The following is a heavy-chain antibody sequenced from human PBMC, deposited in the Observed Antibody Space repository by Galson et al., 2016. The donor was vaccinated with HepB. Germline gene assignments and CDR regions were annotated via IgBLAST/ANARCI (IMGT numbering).Heavy chain of an antibody. D-gene: IGHD6-19*01. CDR2: IYWDDDK. CDR1: GFSLSTSAVG. V-gene: IGHV2-5*02. CDR3: AHRPLWSGWLLFDY. Sequence: PALVKPPQTLTLTCTFSGFSLSTSAVGVGWIRQPPGKALEWLALIYWDDDKRYSPSLKSRLTITKDTSKNQVVLTMTNVGPVDTATYYCAHRPLWSGWLLFDYWGQGTLVTVSS. J-gene: IGHJ4*02.